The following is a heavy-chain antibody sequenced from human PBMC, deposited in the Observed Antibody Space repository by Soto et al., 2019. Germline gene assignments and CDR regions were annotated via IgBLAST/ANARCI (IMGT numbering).Heavy chain of an antibody. Sequence: PSETLSLTCAVYGGSFSGYYWSWIRQPPGKGLEWIGEINHSGSTNYNPSLKSRVTISVDTSKNQFSLKLSSVTAADTAVYYCARGSANSELTDSGSDFDYWGQGTLVTVSS. CDR1: GGSFSGYY. CDR3: ARGSANSELTDSGSDFDY. J-gene: IGHJ4*02. V-gene: IGHV4-34*01. D-gene: IGHD3-10*01. CDR2: INHSGST.